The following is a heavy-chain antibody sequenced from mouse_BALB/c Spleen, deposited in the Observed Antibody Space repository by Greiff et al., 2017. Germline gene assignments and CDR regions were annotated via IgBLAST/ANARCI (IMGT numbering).Heavy chain of an antibody. CDR1: GYTLRSYW. D-gene: IGHD3-2*02. Sequence: VQLQQSGAELMKPGASVKISCKATGYTLRSYWIEWVKQRPGHGLEWIGEILPGSGSTNYNEKFQGKATITAATSSNTAYLQHSSLTSEDTAVYYCARSDSGFDYWGQGTTLTVSS. J-gene: IGHJ2*01. V-gene: IGHV1-9*01. CDR2: ILPGSGST. CDR3: ARSDSGFDY.